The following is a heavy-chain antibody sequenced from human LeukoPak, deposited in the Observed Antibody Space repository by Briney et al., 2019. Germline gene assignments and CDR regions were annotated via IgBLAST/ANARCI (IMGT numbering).Heavy chain of an antibody. CDR1: GFTFSSYA. J-gene: IGHJ4*02. D-gene: IGHD1-26*01. CDR2: ISYDGSNK. Sequence: PGGSLRLPCAASGFTFSSYAMSWVRQAPGKGLEWVAVISYDGSNKYYADSVKGRFTISRDNSKNTLYLQMNSLRAEDTAVYYCARDREGASDYWGQGTLVTVSS. V-gene: IGHV3-30-3*01. CDR3: ARDREGASDY.